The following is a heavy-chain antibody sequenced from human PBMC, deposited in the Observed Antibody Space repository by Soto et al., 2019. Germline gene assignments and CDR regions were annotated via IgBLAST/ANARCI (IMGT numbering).Heavy chain of an antibody. V-gene: IGHV1-2*02. CDR1: GYTFTDYY. D-gene: IGHD2-2*01. CDR2: INPNSGGT. CDR3: ASSVVPSATRDGWHYLDY. J-gene: IGHJ4*02. Sequence: QVQLVQSGAEVKKPGASVKVSCKASGYTFTDYYMHWVRQAPGQGLEWMGWINPNSGGTNFAQNFQGRVTMTRDTSLSTAYMDLSRLTSDDTAVYYCASSVVPSATRDGWHYLDYWGQGTLVTVSS.